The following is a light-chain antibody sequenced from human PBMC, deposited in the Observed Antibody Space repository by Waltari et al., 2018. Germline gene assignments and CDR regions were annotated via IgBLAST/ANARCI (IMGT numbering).Light chain of an antibody. J-gene: IGKJ3*01. CDR1: QSIINRNNGQSY. V-gene: IGKV4-1*01. Sequence: DIVMAQSPDSLAVSLGERATINRKSSQSIINRNNGQSYLAWYQHKPGQPPKLLIHWASTRESGVPDRFSGSGSGTDFTLTISSLQAEDVAIYYCQQYHTSPFTFGPGTKVDI. CDR3: QQYHTSPFT. CDR2: WAS.